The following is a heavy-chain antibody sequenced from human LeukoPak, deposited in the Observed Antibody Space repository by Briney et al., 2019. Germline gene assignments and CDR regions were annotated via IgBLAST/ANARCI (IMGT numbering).Heavy chain of an antibody. D-gene: IGHD6-19*01. J-gene: IGHJ4*02. CDR3: ARLGYATGVAGFVDY. V-gene: IGHV4-39*01. CDR2: IYYSGST. Sequence: PSETLSLTCTVSGGSIRSSSYYWGWIRQPPGKGLEWIGSIYYSGSTYYNPSLKSRVTISVDTSKNQFSLKLSSVTAADTAVYYCARLGYATGVAGFVDYWGQGTLVTVSS. CDR1: GGSIRSSSYY.